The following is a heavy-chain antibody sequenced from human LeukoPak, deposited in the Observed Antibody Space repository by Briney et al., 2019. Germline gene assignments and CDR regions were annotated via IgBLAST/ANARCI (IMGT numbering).Heavy chain of an antibody. CDR2: TYYRSKWYN. CDR3: ARVGCEGDAFDV. D-gene: IGHD1-26*01. V-gene: IGHV6-1*01. Sequence: SQTLSLTCAISGDSVASNNAAWNWIRQSPSRGLEWLGRTYYRSKWYNDYALSVKSRITINADTSKNQFSLQLNSVTPEDTAVFYCARVGCEGDAFDVWGQGTMVTVSS. J-gene: IGHJ3*01. CDR1: GDSVASNNAA.